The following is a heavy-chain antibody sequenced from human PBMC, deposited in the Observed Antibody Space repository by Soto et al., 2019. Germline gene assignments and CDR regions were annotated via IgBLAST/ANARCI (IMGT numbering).Heavy chain of an antibody. CDR2: ISSSSSYI. CDR1: GFTFSSYS. D-gene: IGHD3-10*01. CDR3: ARDLDGDEGDAFDI. V-gene: IGHV3-21*01. J-gene: IGHJ3*02. Sequence: GGSLRLSCAASGFTFSSYSMNWVRQAPGKGLEWVSSISSSSSYIYYADSVKGRFTISRDNAKNSLYLQMNSLRAEDTAVYYCARDLDGDEGDAFDIWGQGTMVTVSS.